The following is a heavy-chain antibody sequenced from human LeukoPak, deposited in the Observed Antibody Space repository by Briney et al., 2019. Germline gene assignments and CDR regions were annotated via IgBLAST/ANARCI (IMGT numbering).Heavy chain of an antibody. Sequence: PGGSLRLSCAASGFTFSSYGMHWVRQAPGKGLECVAVIWYDGSNKYYADSVKGRFTISRDNSKNTLYLQMNSLRAEDTAVYYCVKPLGATNAFDIWGLGTMVTVSS. CDR3: VKPLGATNAFDI. CDR1: GFTFSSYG. V-gene: IGHV3-33*06. CDR2: IWYDGSNK. D-gene: IGHD1-26*01. J-gene: IGHJ3*02.